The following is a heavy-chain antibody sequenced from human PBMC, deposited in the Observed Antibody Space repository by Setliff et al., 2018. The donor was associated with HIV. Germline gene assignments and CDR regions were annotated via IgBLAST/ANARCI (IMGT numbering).Heavy chain of an antibody. V-gene: IGHV7-4-1*02. J-gene: IGHJ6*03. CDR1: GYTFTSYG. D-gene: IGHD3-10*01. Sequence: ASVKVSCKASGYTFTSYGINWVRQAPGQGLEWMGWINTKTGNPTYAQGFTGRFVFSLDTSVSTAYLQISSLKAEDTAVYYCARDESDSLYYMDYYYMDVWGKGTTVTVSS. CDR2: INTKTGNP. CDR3: ARDESDSLYYMDYYYMDV.